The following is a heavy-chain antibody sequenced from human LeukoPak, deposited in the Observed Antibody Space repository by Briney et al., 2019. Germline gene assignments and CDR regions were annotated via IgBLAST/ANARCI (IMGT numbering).Heavy chain of an antibody. V-gene: IGHV4-4*07. CDR3: ARLADHSMVRGVIDY. CDR1: GGSISSYY. Sequence: PSETLSLTCTVSGGSISSYYWSWIRQPAGKGLEWIGRIHTSGSTNYNTSLKSRVTMSVDTSKNQFSPKLSSVTAADTAVYYCARLADHSMVRGVIDYWGQGTLVTVSS. CDR2: IHTSGST. D-gene: IGHD3-10*01. J-gene: IGHJ4*02.